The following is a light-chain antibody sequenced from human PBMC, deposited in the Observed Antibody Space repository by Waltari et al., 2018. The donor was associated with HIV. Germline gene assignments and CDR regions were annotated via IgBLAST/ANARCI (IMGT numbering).Light chain of an antibody. CDR2: STT. CDR3: LLYPGGPHVV. V-gene: IGLV7-43*01. Sequence: QTVVTQEPSLTVSPGGTVTLTCASSTGAVTSDHYPNWFQQKPGQAPRAPIYSTTNKQSRTPARFPGSLLGGKAALTLSGVQPEDEADSYCLLYPGGPHVVFGGGTKLTVL. CDR1: TGAVTSDHY. J-gene: IGLJ2*01.